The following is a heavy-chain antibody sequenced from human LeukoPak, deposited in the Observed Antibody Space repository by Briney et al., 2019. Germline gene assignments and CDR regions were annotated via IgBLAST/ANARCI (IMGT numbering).Heavy chain of an antibody. CDR1: GFTFSRYS. CDR3: ARDAGDGYLDY. CDR2: ISTSSTYI. J-gene: IGHJ4*02. V-gene: IGHV3-21*04. D-gene: IGHD5-24*01. Sequence: GGSLRLSCAASGFTFSRYSMNWVRQAPGKALEWVSFISTSSTYIYYADSVKGRFTISRDNSKNTLYLQMNSLRAEDTAVYYCARDAGDGYLDYWGQGTLVTVSS.